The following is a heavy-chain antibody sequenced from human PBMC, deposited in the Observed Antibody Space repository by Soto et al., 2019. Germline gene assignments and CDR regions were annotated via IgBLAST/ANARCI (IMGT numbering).Heavy chain of an antibody. Sequence: QVQLVQSGAEIKKPGSSVKVSCKASGGIFSNDPISWVRQAPGQGLEWMGGIIPAIGKPDYAQKYQDRVTIAADESTSTAYMVLTNLVSHDTAVYYCATGEWELPHFWGQGTLVTVSS. CDR3: ATGEWELPHF. V-gene: IGHV1-69*01. CDR1: GGIFSNDP. J-gene: IGHJ4*02. CDR2: IIPAIGKP. D-gene: IGHD1-7*01.